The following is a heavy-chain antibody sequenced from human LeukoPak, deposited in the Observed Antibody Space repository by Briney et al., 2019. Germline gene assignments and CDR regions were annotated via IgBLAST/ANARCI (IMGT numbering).Heavy chain of an antibody. D-gene: IGHD3-22*01. Sequence: PGGSLRLSCAASGFTFDDYGMSWVRQAPGKGLEWVSGINWNGGSTGYSDSVRGRLTMSRGIAKNSMYLQMNSLRAEDTALYYCARPDRDYYDSTTLGLDAFDIWGQGTMVTVSS. J-gene: IGHJ3*02. CDR3: ARPDRDYYDSTTLGLDAFDI. CDR2: INWNGGST. CDR1: GFTFDDYG. V-gene: IGHV3-20*04.